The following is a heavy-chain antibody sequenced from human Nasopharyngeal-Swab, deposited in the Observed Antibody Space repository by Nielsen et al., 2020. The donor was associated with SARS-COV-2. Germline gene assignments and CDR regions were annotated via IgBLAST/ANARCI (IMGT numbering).Heavy chain of an antibody. D-gene: IGHD6-6*01. V-gene: IGHV4-34*01. Sequence: SETLSLTCAVFGGSFSGYYWSWIRKPPGKGLEWIGEINHSGSTNYNPSLKSRVTISVDTSKNQFSLKLTSVTAADTAVYYRARALEYSRGMDVWGQGTTVTVSS. CDR2: INHSGST. CDR3: ARALEYSRGMDV. CDR1: GGSFSGYY. J-gene: IGHJ6*02.